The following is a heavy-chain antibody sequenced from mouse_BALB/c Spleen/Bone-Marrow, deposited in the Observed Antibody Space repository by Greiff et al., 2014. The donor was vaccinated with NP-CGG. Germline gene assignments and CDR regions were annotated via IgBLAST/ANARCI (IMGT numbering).Heavy chain of an antibody. Sequence: EVQRVESGGGLVQPGGSLRLSCATSGFTFTDYYMSWVRQPPGKALEWLGFIRNKANGYTTEYSASVKGRFTTSRDNSQSILYLQMNTLRAEDSATYYCARDDYYAMDYWGQGTSVTVSS. J-gene: IGHJ4*01. CDR1: GFTFTDYY. V-gene: IGHV7-3*02. CDR3: ARDDYYAMDY. CDR2: IRNKANGYTT.